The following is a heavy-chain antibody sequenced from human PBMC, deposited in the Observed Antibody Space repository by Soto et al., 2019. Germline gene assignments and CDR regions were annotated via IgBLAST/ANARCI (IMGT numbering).Heavy chain of an antibody. J-gene: IGHJ4*02. CDR3: ARDVDYDSSLDY. Sequence: QVQLVESGGGVVQPGRSLRLSCAASGFTFSSYGMHWVRQAPGKGLEWVAVIWYDGSNKYYADSVKGRFTISRDNSKNTLYLQMNSLRAEDTAVYYCARDVDYDSSLDYWGQGTLVTVSS. D-gene: IGHD3-22*01. V-gene: IGHV3-33*01. CDR1: GFTFSSYG. CDR2: IWYDGSNK.